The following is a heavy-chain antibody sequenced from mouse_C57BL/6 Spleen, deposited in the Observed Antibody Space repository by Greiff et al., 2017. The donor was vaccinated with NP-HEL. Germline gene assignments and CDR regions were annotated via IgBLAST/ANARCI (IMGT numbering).Heavy chain of an antibody. D-gene: IGHD1-1*01. Sequence: VQLKQSGPELVKPGASVKISCKASGYSFTGYYMHWVKQSSEKSLEWIGEINPSTGGTSYNQKFKGKATLTVDKSSSTAYMQLKSLTSEDSAVYYCARSGGSSYDYFDYWGQGTTLTVSS. J-gene: IGHJ2*01. CDR1: GYSFTGYY. CDR3: ARSGGSSYDYFDY. CDR2: INPSTGGT. V-gene: IGHV1-43*01.